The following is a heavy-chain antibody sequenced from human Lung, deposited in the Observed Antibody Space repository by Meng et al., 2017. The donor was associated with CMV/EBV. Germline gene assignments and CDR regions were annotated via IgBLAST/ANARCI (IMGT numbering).Heavy chain of an antibody. CDR2: ISYDGSNK. Sequence: GESLKISCAASGFTFSSYAMHWVRQAPGKGLEWVAVISYDGSNKYYADSVKGRFTISRDNSKNTLYLQMNSLRAEDTAVYYCARDMYYDFWSGYYSRGGDYYYGMDVWGQGTTVTVSS. V-gene: IGHV3-30*04. CDR3: ARDMYYDFWSGYYSRGGDYYYGMDV. J-gene: IGHJ6*02. CDR1: GFTFSSYA. D-gene: IGHD3-3*01.